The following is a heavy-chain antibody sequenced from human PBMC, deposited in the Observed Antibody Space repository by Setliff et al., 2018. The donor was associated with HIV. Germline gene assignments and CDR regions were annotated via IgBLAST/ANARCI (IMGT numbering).Heavy chain of an antibody. V-gene: IGHV5-51*01. Sequence: LGESLKISCKGSGYSFTNYWIGWVRQMPGKGLEWMGIIYPGDSETTYRPSFQGQVTISIDKSISTAYLQWSSLKASDTAMYFCARVAVPSTVYYYYHMDVWGKGTAVTVSS. J-gene: IGHJ6*03. D-gene: IGHD6-19*01. CDR1: GYSFTNYW. CDR2: IYPGDSET. CDR3: ARVAVPSTVYYYYHMDV.